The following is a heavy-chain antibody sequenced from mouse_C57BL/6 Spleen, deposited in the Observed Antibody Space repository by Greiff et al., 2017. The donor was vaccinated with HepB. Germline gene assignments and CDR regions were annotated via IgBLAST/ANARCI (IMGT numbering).Heavy chain of an antibody. D-gene: IGHD2-10*01. CDR2: IYPGSGNT. J-gene: IGHJ2*01. V-gene: IGHV1-66*01. Sequence: VQLQQSGPELVKPGASVKISCKASGYSFTSYYIHWVKQRPGQGLEWIGWIYPGSGNTKYNEKFKGKATLTADTSSSTAYMQLSSLTSEDSAVYYCARALSYSHFDYWGQGTTLTVSS. CDR1: GYSFTSYY. CDR3: ARALSYSHFDY.